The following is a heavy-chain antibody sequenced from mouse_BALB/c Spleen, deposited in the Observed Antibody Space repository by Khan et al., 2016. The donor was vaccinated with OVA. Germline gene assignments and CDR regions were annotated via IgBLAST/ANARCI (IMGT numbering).Heavy chain of an antibody. Sequence: QIQLVQSGPELKKPGETVRISCKASGYTFTTAGMQWVQKMPGKGLKWIGWINTHSGVPKYAEDFKGRFVFSLETSASTAYLQITNLKNEDTATEFCARGGAAFYRNDGGAKDSLGQGTSGTVPP. CDR2: INTHSGVP. D-gene: IGHD2-14*01. J-gene: IGHJ4*01. V-gene: IGHV9-4*02. CDR1: GYTFTTAG. CDR3: ARGGAAFYRNDGGAKDS.